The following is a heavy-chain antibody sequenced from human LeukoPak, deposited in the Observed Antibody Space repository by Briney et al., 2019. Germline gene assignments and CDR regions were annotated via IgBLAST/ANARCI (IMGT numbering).Heavy chain of an antibody. CDR1: GGSFSGYY. V-gene: IGHV4-34*01. D-gene: IGHD3-22*01. Sequence: SETLSLTCAVYGGSFSGYYWSWIRQPPGKGLEWIGEINHSGSTNYNPSLKSRVTISVDTSKNQFSLKLSSVTAADTAVYYCARGTTYYYDSSGYYHFDYWGQGTLVTVS. CDR3: ARGTTYYYDSSGYYHFDY. J-gene: IGHJ4*02. CDR2: INHSGST.